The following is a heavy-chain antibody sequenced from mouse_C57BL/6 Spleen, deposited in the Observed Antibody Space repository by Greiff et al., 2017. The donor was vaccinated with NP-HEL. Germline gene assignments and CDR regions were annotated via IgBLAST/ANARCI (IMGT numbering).Heavy chain of an antibody. CDR2: ISSGGSYT. CDR3: ARHYGYADY. J-gene: IGHJ2*01. Sequence: EVQLVESGGDLVKPGGSLKLSCAASGFTFSSYGMSWVRQTPDKRLEWVATISSGGSYTYYPDSVKGRFTISRDNAKNTLYLQMSSLKSEDTAMYYCARHYGYADYWGQGTTLTVSS. D-gene: IGHD2-2*01. V-gene: IGHV5-6*01. CDR1: GFTFSSYG.